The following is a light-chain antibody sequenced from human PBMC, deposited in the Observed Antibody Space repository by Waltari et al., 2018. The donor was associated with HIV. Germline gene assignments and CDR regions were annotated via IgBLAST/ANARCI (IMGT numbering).Light chain of an antibody. Sequence: FLLTQPHSVSESPGKTVTIPCTGSSGRIGPNSAQWTQQRPGSAPTTVIYEDNRRPSGVPDRFAGSIDSSSNSASLTISGLKTEDEADYYCQSYDSTNHVVFGGGTKLTVL. CDR1: SGRIGPNS. V-gene: IGLV6-57*02. J-gene: IGLJ2*01. CDR3: QSYDSTNHVV. CDR2: EDN.